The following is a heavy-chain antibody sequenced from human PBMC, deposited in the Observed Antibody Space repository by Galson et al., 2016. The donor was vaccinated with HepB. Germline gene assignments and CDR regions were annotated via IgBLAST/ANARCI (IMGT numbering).Heavy chain of an antibody. CDR2: ISGSGDST. Sequence: SLRLSCAASGFIFSTYAMSWVRQAPGKGLEWVSAISGSGDSTYYADSVKGRFTISRDNSKNTLYLQMSSLRGEDTAVYYCAKGRADLTDYYYYGMDVWGHGTTVTVSS. CDR3: AKGRADLTDYYYYGMDV. D-gene: IGHD4/OR15-4a*01. CDR1: GFIFSTYA. V-gene: IGHV3-23*01. J-gene: IGHJ6*02.